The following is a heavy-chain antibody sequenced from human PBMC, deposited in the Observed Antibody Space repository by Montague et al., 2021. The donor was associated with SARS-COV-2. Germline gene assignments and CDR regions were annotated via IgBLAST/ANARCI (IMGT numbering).Heavy chain of an antibody. V-gene: IGHV4-39*01. Sequence: SETLSLTCTVSGVVELRRRSEEHTSELQSHEHLVCRLLLEKKKITYYHPSLKSRVTISVDTSKNHFSLKLNSVTAADTAVYYCARHPPGYYDSSGLYKLYWYFDLWGRGTLVTVSS. D-gene: IGHD3-22*01. CDR2: LEKKKIT. CDR1: GVVELRRRSE. J-gene: IGHJ2*01. CDR3: ARHPPGYYDSSGLYKLYWYFDL.